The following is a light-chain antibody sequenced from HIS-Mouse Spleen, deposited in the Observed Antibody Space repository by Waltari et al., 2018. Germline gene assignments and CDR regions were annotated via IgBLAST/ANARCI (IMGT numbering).Light chain of an antibody. CDR3: RSYTSSSTQV. V-gene: IGLV2-14*03. CDR1: SSDVGGYNY. Sequence: QSALTQPASVYGSPGQSITISCTGTSSDVGGYNYVSWYQQHPGKATKLMIYDVSNRPSGVSNRFPGSKSGNTASLTISGLQAEDEADYYCRSYTSSSTQVFGAGTKVTVL. CDR2: DVS. J-gene: IGLJ1*01.